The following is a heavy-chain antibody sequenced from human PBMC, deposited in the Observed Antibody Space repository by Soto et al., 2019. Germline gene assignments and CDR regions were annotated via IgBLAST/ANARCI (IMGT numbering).Heavy chain of an antibody. CDR1: GFTFSSYA. V-gene: IGHV3-23*01. Sequence: EVQLLESGGSLVQPGGSLRLSCAASGFTFSSYAMSWVRQGPGKGLEWVSAISDSGTSTYYADSVKGRFTISRDNSKSTLYLQMNSLRDEDTATYYCARRSSSSGPWGQGTLVSVSS. D-gene: IGHD6-6*01. CDR3: ARRSSSSGP. CDR2: ISDSGTST. J-gene: IGHJ4*02.